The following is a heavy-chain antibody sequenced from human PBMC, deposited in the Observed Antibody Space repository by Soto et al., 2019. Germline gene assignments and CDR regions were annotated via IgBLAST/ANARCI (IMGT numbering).Heavy chain of an antibody. Sequence: ASVKVSCKASGYTFTSYGISWVRQAPGQGLEWMGWISAYNGNTNYAQKLQGRVTMTTDTSTSTAYMELRSLRSDGTAVYYCARDDDDFWSGYYRASGYFDYWGQGTLVTVSS. D-gene: IGHD3-3*01. CDR2: ISAYNGNT. V-gene: IGHV1-18*01. J-gene: IGHJ4*02. CDR3: ARDDDDFWSGYYRASGYFDY. CDR1: GYTFTSYG.